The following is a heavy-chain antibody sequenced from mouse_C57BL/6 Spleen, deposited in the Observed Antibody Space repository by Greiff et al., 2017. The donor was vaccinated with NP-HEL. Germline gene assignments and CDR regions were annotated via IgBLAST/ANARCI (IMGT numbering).Heavy chain of an antibody. CDR1: GYAFSSYW. V-gene: IGHV1-80*01. CDR2: IYPGDGDT. CDR3: AREGINWYYFDY. J-gene: IGHJ2*01. Sequence: VQLQQSGAELVKPGASVKISCKASGYAFSSYWMNWVKQRPGKGLEWIGQIYPGDGDTNYNGKFKGKATLTADKSSSTAYMQLSSLTSEDSAVYFCAREGINWYYFDYWGQGTTLTVSS. D-gene: IGHD4-1*01.